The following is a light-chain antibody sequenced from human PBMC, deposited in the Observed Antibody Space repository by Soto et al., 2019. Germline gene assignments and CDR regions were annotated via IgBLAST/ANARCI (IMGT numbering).Light chain of an antibody. CDR2: LGS. V-gene: IGKV2-28*01. Sequence: DIVMTPSPLSLPVTPGEPASISYRSSQSLLHSNGYNYLDWYLQKPVQSPQLLIYLGSNRASGVPDRFSGSGSGTYFTLKISRVEAEDVGVYYCMQDLQTRAFGQGTKVEIK. J-gene: IGKJ1*01. CDR1: QSLLHSNGYNY. CDR3: MQDLQTRA.